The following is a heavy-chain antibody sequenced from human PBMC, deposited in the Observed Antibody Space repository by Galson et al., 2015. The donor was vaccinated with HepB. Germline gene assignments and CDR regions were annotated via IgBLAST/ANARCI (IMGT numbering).Heavy chain of an antibody. J-gene: IGHJ4*02. Sequence: SLRLSCAASGFTFSSYAMHWVRQAPGKGLEWVAVISYDGSNKYYADSVKGRFTISRDNSKNTLYLQMNSLRAEDTAVYYCARDDDSSGYYYDFVDYWGQGTLVTVSS. CDR1: GFTFSSYA. CDR3: ARDDDSSGYYYDFVDY. CDR2: ISYDGSNK. V-gene: IGHV3-30-3*01. D-gene: IGHD3-22*01.